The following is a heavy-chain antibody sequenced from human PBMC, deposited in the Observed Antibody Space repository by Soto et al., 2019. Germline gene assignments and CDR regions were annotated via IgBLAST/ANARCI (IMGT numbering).Heavy chain of an antibody. Sequence: ASVKVSCKASGYTFTSYGISWVRQAPGQGLEWMGWISAYNGNTNYAQKLQGRVTMTTDTSTSTAYMELRSLRSDDTAVYYCARDYHVLLWLGDPDAFDIWGQGTMVTVSS. CDR2: ISAYNGNT. D-gene: IGHD3-10*01. CDR3: ARDYHVLLWLGDPDAFDI. V-gene: IGHV1-18*01. J-gene: IGHJ3*02. CDR1: GYTFTSYG.